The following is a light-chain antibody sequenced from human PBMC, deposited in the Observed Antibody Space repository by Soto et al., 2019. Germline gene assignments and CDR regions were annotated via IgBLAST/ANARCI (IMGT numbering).Light chain of an antibody. Sequence: HSALTQPASVSGSPGQSITISCTGTSSDIGAYNFVSWYQQHPGKAPKLMLYDVNIRPSGVSNRFSGSKSGNTASLTISGLQAEDEADYYCTSCTTSTTMVFGGGTKLTVL. CDR3: TSCTTSTTMV. J-gene: IGLJ2*01. V-gene: IGLV2-14*03. CDR1: SSDIGAYNF. CDR2: DVN.